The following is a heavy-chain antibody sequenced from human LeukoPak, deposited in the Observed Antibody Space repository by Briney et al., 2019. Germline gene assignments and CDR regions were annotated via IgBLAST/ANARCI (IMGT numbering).Heavy chain of an antibody. V-gene: IGHV1-46*01. J-gene: IGHJ4*02. Sequence: GASVKVSCKASGYTFTSYYMHWVRQALGQGLEWMGMIYPRDGSTSYAQKFQGRVTVTRDTSTSTVHMELSGLRSEDTAVYYCARDQEGFDYWGQGTLVTVSS. CDR2: IYPRDGST. CDR1: GYTFTSYY. CDR3: ARDQEGFDY.